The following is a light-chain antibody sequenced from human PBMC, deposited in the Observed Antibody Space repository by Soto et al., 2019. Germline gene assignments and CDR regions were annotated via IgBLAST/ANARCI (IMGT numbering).Light chain of an antibody. Sequence: DIQMTQSPSSLSASVGDRVTITCRASQSIRTYLNWYQQKPGKAPKLLIYAASSLQSGVPSRFSGSGSGTDFTLTISSLQPDDFATYYCQLSDSSSTFGQGTRLEIK. CDR1: QSIRTY. V-gene: IGKV1-39*01. J-gene: IGKJ5*01. CDR3: QLSDSSST. CDR2: AAS.